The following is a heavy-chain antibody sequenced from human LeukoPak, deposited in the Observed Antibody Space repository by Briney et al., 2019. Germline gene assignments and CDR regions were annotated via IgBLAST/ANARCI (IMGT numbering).Heavy chain of an antibody. CDR2: ISSSGSTI. D-gene: IGHD4-23*01. CDR3: ASPFDYGGNPFPGRH. V-gene: IGHV3-11*01. J-gene: IGHJ1*01. CDR1: GFTFSDYY. Sequence: KPGGSLRLSCAASGFTFSDYYMTWIRQAPGKGLEWVSYISSSGSTIYYADSVKGRFTISRDNAKNSLYLQMNSLRAEDTAVYYCASPFDYGGNPFPGRHWGQGTLVTVSS.